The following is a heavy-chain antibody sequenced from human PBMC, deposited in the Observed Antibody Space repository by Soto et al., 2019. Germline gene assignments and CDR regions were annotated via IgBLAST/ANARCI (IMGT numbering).Heavy chain of an antibody. J-gene: IGHJ6*03. CDR1: GYTFTGYY. CDR2: INPNSGGT. Sequence: ASVKVSCKASGYTFTGYYMHWVRQAPGQGLEWMGWINPNSGGTNYAQKFQGWVTMTRDTSISTAYMELSRLRSDDTAVYYCAIGRVDYYYYMDVWGKGTTVTVSS. CDR3: AIGRVDYYYYMDV. V-gene: IGHV1-2*04. D-gene: IGHD2-21*01.